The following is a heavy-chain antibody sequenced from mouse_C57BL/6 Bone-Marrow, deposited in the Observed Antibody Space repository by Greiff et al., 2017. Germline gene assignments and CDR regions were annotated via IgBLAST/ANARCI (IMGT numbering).Heavy chain of an antibody. Sequence: EVQRVESGPVLVKPGASVKMSCKASGYTFTDYYMNWVKQSHGKSLEWIGVINPYNGGTSYNQKFKGKATLTVDKSSSTAYMELNSLTSEDSAVXYCARSLYDGYYGAWFAYWGQGTLVTVSA. D-gene: IGHD2-3*01. CDR2: INPYNGGT. V-gene: IGHV1-19*01. CDR1: GYTFTDYY. J-gene: IGHJ3*01. CDR3: ARSLYDGYYGAWFAY.